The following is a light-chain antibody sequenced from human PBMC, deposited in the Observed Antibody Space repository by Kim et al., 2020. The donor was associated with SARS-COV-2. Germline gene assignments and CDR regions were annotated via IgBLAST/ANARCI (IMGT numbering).Light chain of an antibody. J-gene: IGLJ3*02. CDR1: SSDGGGYNY. Sequence: GQSITISCTGTSSDGGGYNYVSWYQQHPGKAPKLMIYDVSKRPSGVSNRFAGSKSGNTGSLTISGLQAEDEADYYCSSYTGSSTWVFGGGTQLTVL. CDR3: SSYTGSSTWV. CDR2: DVS. V-gene: IGLV2-14*01.